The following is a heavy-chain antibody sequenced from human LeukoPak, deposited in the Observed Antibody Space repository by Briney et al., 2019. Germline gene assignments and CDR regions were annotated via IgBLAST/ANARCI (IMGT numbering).Heavy chain of an antibody. CDR1: GDSVSSNSAA. D-gene: IGHD3-9*01. J-gene: IGHJ5*02. Sequence: SQTLSLTCAISGDSVSSNSAAWNWIRQSPSRGLEWLGRTYYRPKWYNDYAVSVKSRITINPDTSKNQFSLQLNSVTPEDTAMYYCARVKLGRYFDWQTYNWFDPWGQGTLVTVSS. CDR3: ARVKLGRYFDWQTYNWFDP. V-gene: IGHV6-1*01. CDR2: TYYRPKWYN.